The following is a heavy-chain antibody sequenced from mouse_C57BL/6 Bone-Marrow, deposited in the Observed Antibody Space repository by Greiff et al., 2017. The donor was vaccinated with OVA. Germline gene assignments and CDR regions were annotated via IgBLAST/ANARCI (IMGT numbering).Heavy chain of an antibody. CDR3: ARGGDYDPFDY. Sequence: QVQLQQPGAELVKPGASVKLSCKASGYTFTSYWMQWVKQRPGQGLEWIGEIDPSDSYTNYNQKFKGKATLTVDTSSSTAYMQLSSLTSEDSAVYYCARGGDYDPFDYWGQGTTLTVAS. V-gene: IGHV1-50*01. D-gene: IGHD2-4*01. CDR2: IDPSDSYT. CDR1: GYTFTSYW. J-gene: IGHJ2*01.